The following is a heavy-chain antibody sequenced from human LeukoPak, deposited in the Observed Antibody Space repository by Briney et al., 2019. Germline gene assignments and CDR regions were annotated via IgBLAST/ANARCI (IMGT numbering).Heavy chain of an antibody. CDR1: GYTFTSYG. D-gene: IGHD3-3*01. Sequence: ASVKVSCKASGYTFTSYGFSWVRQAPGQGLEWMGWISAYNGNTNYAQKLQGRVTMTTDTSTSTAYMELRSLRSDDTAVYYCAREKYYDFWSGKYYYYGMDVWGQRTTVTVSS. CDR3: AREKYYDFWSGKYYYYGMDV. J-gene: IGHJ6*02. CDR2: ISAYNGNT. V-gene: IGHV1-18*01.